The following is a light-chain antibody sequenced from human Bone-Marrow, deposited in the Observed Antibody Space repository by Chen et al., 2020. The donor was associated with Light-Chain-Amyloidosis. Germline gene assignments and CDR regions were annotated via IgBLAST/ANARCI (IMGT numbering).Light chain of an antibody. CDR1: NIGSTS. Sequence: SYVLTQPSSVSVAPGQTATIACGGNNIGSTSVHWYQQTPGQAPLLVVYDDSDRPSGIPERLSGYTSGNTATLTISGVEAGDEADYYCQVWDRSSDRPVFGGGTKLTVL. J-gene: IGLJ3*02. CDR3: QVWDRSSDRPV. CDR2: DDS. V-gene: IGLV3-21*02.